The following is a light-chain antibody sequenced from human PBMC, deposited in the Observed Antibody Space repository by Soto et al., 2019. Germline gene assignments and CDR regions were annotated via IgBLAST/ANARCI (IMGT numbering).Light chain of an antibody. CDR3: QQLNTYPYT. CDR1: QGLSSY. CDR2: AAS. V-gene: IGKV1-9*01. J-gene: IGKJ2*01. Sequence: DIQLTQSPSFLSASVGDRVTITCRASQGLSSYLAWYQQKPGKAPNLLIYAASSLQSGVPSRFSGSGSGTEFTLTISSLQPEDFATYYCQQLNTYPYTFGQGTNLEIK.